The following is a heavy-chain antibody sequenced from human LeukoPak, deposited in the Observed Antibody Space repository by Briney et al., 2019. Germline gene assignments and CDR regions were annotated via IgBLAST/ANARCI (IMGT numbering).Heavy chain of an antibody. CDR2: ISYDGSNK. Sequence: GGSLRLSCAASGFTFSSYGMHWVRQAPGKGLEWVAVISYDGSNKYYADSVKGRFTISRDSSKNTLYLQMNSLRAEDTAVYYCAKDFTLIYSGSYPYFDYWGQGTLVTVSS. CDR1: GFTFSSYG. CDR3: AKDFTLIYSGSYPYFDY. V-gene: IGHV3-30*18. D-gene: IGHD1-26*01. J-gene: IGHJ4*02.